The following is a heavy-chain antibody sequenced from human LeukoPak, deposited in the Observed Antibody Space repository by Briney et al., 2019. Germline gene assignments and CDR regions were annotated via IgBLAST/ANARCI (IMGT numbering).Heavy chain of an antibody. CDR1: GGSFSGYY. Sequence: SETLSLTCAVYGGSFSGYYWSWIRQPPGKGLEWIGEINHSGSTNYNPSLKSRVTISVDTSKNQFSLKLSSVTAADTAVYYCARLIYDILTGYYYAFGIWGQGTMVTVSS. J-gene: IGHJ3*02. D-gene: IGHD3-9*01. CDR3: ARLIYDILTGYYYAFGI. V-gene: IGHV4-34*01. CDR2: INHSGST.